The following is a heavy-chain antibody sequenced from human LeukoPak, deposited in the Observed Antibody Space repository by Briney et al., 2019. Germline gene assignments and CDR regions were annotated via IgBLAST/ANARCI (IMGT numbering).Heavy chain of an antibody. CDR1: GYTFTSYG. D-gene: IGHD5-12*01. V-gene: IGHV1-18*01. CDR3: ARDIRVRRGYSGYDDERAWFDP. CDR2: ISAYNGNT. J-gene: IGHJ5*02. Sequence: ASVKVSCKASGYTFTSYGISWVRQAPGQGLEWMGWISAYNGNTNCAQKLQGRVTMTTDTSTSTAYMELRSLRSDDTAVYYCARDIRVRRGYSGYDDERAWFDPWGQGTLVTVSS.